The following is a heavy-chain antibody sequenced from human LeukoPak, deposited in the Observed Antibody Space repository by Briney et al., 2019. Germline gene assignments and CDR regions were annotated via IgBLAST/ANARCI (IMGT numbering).Heavy chain of an antibody. CDR3: ARALRGYYFDY. CDR1: GYTFTSYY. Sequence: ASVKVSCKASGYTFTSYYMHWVRQAPGQGLEWMGIINPSGGSTNYAQRFQGRVTITADESTSTAYMELSSLRSEDTAVYYCARALRGYYFDYWGQGTLVTVSS. J-gene: IGHJ4*02. V-gene: IGHV1-46*01. CDR2: INPSGGST.